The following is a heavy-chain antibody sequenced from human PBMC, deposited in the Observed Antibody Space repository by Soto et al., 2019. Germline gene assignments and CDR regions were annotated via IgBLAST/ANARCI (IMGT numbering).Heavy chain of an antibody. Sequence: ASETLSLTCTVSGGSISSSSYYWGWIRQPPGKGLEWIGSIYYSGSTYYNPSLKSRVTISVDTSKNQFSLKLSSVTAADTAVYYCARHNYYYYYGMDVWGQGTTVTVSS. J-gene: IGHJ6*02. CDR2: IYYSGST. CDR1: GGSISSSSYY. V-gene: IGHV4-39*01. CDR3: ARHNYYYYYGMDV.